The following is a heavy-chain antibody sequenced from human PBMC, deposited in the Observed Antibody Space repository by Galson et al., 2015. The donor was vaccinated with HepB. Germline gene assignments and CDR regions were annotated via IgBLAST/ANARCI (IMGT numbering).Heavy chain of an antibody. V-gene: IGHV3-9*01. J-gene: IGHJ6*03. D-gene: IGHD1-14*01. CDR1: GFTFDDYA. CDR2: ISWNSGSI. CDR3: AKDKVNHYYYMDV. Sequence: SLRLSCAASGFTFDDYAMHWVRQAPGKGLEWVSGISWNSGSIGYADSVKGRFTISRDNAKNSLYLQMNSLRAEDTALYYCAKDKVNHYYYMDVWGKGTTVTVSS.